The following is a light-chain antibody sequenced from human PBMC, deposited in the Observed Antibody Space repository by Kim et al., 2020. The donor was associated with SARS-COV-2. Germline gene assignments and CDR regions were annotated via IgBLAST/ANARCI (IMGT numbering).Light chain of an antibody. Sequence: SPGERATLSFRASQTVINNYLAWYQQKPGQAPRLLVYGASTRATGIPDRFSGSGSGTDFTLTINKVAPEDFAVYYCQQFGSSPPYSFGQGTKLEI. CDR1: QTVINNY. V-gene: IGKV3-20*01. CDR2: GAS. J-gene: IGKJ2*03. CDR3: QQFGSSPPYS.